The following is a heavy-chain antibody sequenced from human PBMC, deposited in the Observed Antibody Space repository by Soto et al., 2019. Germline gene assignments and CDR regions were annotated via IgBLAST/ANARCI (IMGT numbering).Heavy chain of an antibody. CDR2: INGDGRST. J-gene: IGHJ4*02. Sequence: GGSLRLSCAASGFTFSSYWMHWVRQAPGRGLVWVSRINGDGRSTSYADSVKGRFTISRDNAKNTLYLQMSSLRAEDTALYYCASITVVRGVPDFWGQGTLVTVSS. D-gene: IGHD3-10*01. V-gene: IGHV3-74*01. CDR1: GFTFSSYW. CDR3: ASITVVRGVPDF.